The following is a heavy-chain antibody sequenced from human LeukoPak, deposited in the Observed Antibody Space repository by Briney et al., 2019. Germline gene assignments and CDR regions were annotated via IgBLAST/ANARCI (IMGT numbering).Heavy chain of an antibody. CDR3: ASDLSAGF. Sequence: GGSLRLSCVVSGFTVSANFMSWVRQAPGERLEWVSVIYSGGSTYYADSVKGRFTISRDDSKNTLYLQMNSLRAEDTAVYYCASDLSAGFWGQGTLVTVSS. V-gene: IGHV3-53*05. CDR2: IYSGGST. CDR1: GFTVSANF. J-gene: IGHJ4*02.